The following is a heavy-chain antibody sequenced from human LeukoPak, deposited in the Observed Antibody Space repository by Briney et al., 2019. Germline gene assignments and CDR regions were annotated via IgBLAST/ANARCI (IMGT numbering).Heavy chain of an antibody. CDR2: MNPNSGNT. CDR1: GYTFTSYD. J-gene: IGHJ3*02. CDR3: ASTNSSSWYSDAFDI. D-gene: IGHD6-13*01. V-gene: IGHV1-8*01. Sequence: ASVKVSCKASGYTFTSYDINWVRQATGQGLVWMGWMNPNSGNTGYAQKFQGRVTMTRNTSISTAYMELSRLRSDDTAVYYCASTNSSSWYSDAFDIWGQGTMVTVSS.